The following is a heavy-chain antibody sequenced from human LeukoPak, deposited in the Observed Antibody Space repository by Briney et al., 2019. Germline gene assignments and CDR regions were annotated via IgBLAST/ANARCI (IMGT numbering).Heavy chain of an antibody. J-gene: IGHJ4*02. CDR1: GGSISSGSYY. D-gene: IGHD3-22*01. CDR2: IYTSGST. Sequence: PSETLSLTCTVSGGSISSGSYYWSWIRQPAGKGLEWIGRIYTSGSTNYNPSLKSRVTISVDTSKNQFSLKLSSVTAADTAVYYCARVNGYYYEFEYWGQGTLVTVSS. V-gene: IGHV4-61*02. CDR3: ARVNGYYYEFEY.